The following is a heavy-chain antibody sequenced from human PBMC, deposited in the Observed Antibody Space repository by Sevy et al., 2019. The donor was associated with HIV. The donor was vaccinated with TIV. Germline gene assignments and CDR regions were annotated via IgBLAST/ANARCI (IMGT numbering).Heavy chain of an antibody. D-gene: IGHD2-15*01. Sequence: SETLSLTCTVSGGSISTSDFYWGWIRQSPGKGLEWIGSIFNSGITYYNPSLKSRVTISVDTSKNQYSLRVNSVTAADTAVYYCARHRLASSYSAFDYWGQGALVTVSS. CDR2: IFNSGIT. J-gene: IGHJ4*02. CDR1: GGSISTSDFY. CDR3: ARHRLASSYSAFDY. V-gene: IGHV4-39*01.